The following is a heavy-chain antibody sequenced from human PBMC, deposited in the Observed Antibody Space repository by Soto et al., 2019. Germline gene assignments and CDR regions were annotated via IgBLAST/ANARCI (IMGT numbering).Heavy chain of an antibody. J-gene: IGHJ4*02. CDR3: ARESYYDFWSGYPDY. Sequence: SEALALTCPFSGCSVSSGSYYWSWIRQPPGKGLEWIGYIYYSGSTNYNPSLKSRVTISVDTSKNQFSLKLSSVTAADTAVYYCARESYYDFWSGYPDYWGQGTLVTVSS. V-gene: IGHV4-61*01. CDR2: IYYSGST. CDR1: GCSVSSGSYY. D-gene: IGHD3-3*01.